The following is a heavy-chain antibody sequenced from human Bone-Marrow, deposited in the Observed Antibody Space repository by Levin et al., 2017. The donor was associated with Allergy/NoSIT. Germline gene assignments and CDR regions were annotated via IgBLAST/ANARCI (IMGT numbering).Heavy chain of an antibody. CDR1: GGSISSYY. Sequence: SETLSLTCTVSGGSISSYYWSWIRQPPGKGLEWIGYIYYSGSTNYNPSLKSRVTISVDTSKNQFSLKLSSVTAADTAVYYCARDGGDYGDSRFDYWGQGTLVTVSS. V-gene: IGHV4-59*01. CDR2: IYYSGST. J-gene: IGHJ4*02. CDR3: ARDGGDYGDSRFDY. D-gene: IGHD4-17*01.